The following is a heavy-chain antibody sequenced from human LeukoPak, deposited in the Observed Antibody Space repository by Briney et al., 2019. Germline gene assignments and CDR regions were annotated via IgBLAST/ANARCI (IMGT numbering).Heavy chain of an antibody. D-gene: IGHD3/OR15-3a*01. CDR3: GRQAVKIFGQQSAPLDY. CDR1: GGSITSSSYY. J-gene: IGHJ4*02. Sequence: ASETLSLTCTVSGGSITSSSYYWGRIRQPPGKGLEWIGTIYYSGSTYYNPSLKSRVAISIDTSKNQFSLRLSSVTAADTAVYYCGRQAVKIFGQQSAPLDYWGQGTLVTVSS. V-gene: IGHV4-39*01. CDR2: IYYSGST.